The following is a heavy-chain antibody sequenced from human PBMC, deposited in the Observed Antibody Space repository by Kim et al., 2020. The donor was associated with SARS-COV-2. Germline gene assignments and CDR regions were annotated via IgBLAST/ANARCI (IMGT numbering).Heavy chain of an antibody. CDR3: ARGGKAWPGGYYYGMDV. CDR1: GFTFSSYD. D-gene: IGHD3-16*01. J-gene: IGHJ6*02. Sequence: GGSLRLSCAASGFTFSSYDMHWVRQATGKGLEWVSAIGTAGDTYYPGSVKGRFTISRENAKNSLYLQMISLRAGDTAVYYCARGGKAWPGGYYYGMDVWGQGTTVTVSS. V-gene: IGHV3-13*01. CDR2: IGTAGDT.